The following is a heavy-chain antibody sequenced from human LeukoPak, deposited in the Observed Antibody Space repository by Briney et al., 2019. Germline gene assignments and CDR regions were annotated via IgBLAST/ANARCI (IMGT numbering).Heavy chain of an antibody. Sequence: KPSDTLSLTCTVSGGSISNKYWSWIRQPPGKGLEWIGYIYDSGSTNYNPSLKSRVTISVDTSKNQFSLKLSSVTAADTAVYYCACLTTADAFDIWGQGTMVTVSS. CDR3: ACLTTADAFDI. CDR2: IYDSGST. V-gene: IGHV4-59*07. D-gene: IGHD3-22*01. J-gene: IGHJ3*02. CDR1: GGSISNKY.